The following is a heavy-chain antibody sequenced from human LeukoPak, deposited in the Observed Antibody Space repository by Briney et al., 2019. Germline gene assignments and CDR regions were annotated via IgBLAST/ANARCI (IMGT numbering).Heavy chain of an antibody. V-gene: IGHV3-48*04. CDR3: AELGITMIGGV. CDR1: GFTLSSYS. D-gene: IGHD3-10*02. Sequence: GGSLRLSCTASGFTLSSYSMNWVRQAPGKGLEWVSYISSSGSTIYYADSVKGRFTISRDDAKNSLYLQMNSLRAEDTAVYYCAELGITMIGGVWGKGTTVTISS. CDR2: ISSSGSTI. J-gene: IGHJ6*04.